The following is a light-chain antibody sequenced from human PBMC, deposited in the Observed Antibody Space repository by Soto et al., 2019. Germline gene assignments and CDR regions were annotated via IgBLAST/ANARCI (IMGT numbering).Light chain of an antibody. CDR3: QQYKDWPTP. V-gene: IGKV3-15*01. Sequence: EIVMTQSPATLSMSLGERATLSCRASQSVSSTVAWYQQRPGQAPRLLIYGASTRATGIPARFSGSGSGTEFSLTISSLQSDDFADYYCQQYKDWPTPFGQGTKVEIK. CDR1: QSVSST. J-gene: IGKJ1*01. CDR2: GAS.